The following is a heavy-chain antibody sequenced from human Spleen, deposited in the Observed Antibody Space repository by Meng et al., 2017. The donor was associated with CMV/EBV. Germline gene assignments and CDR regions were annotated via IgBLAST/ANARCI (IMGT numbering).Heavy chain of an antibody. V-gene: IGHV4-39*07. CDR1: GDSISSTSYY. CDR3: ARSTGSSDFDY. Sequence: SETLSLTCTVSGDSISSTSYYWGWIRQPPGKGLEWIGSVYYDGSTYYNPSLKSRVTISLDTSKNQFSLKLSSVTAADTAVYYCARSTGSSDFDYWGQGTLVTVSS. J-gene: IGHJ4*02. CDR2: VYYDGST. D-gene: IGHD6-19*01.